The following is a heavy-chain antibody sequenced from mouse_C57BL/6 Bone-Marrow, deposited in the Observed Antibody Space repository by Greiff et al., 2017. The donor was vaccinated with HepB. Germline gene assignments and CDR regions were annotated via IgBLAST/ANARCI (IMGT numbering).Heavy chain of an antibody. CDR2: INYDGSST. CDR3: ARGLRQFFGAMDY. CDR1: GFTFSDYY. V-gene: IGHV5-16*01. J-gene: IGHJ4*01. Sequence: EVKLVESEGGLVQPGSSMKLSCTASGFTFSDYYMAWVRQVPEKGLEWVANINYDGSSTYYLDSLKSRFIISRDNAKNILYLQMSSLKSEDTATYYCARGLRQFFGAMDYWGQGTSVTVSS. D-gene: IGHD2-2*01.